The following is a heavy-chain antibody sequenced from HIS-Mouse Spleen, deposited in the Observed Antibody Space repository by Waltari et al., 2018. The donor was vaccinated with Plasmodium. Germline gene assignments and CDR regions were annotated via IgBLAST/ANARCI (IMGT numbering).Heavy chain of an antibody. CDR1: GSTFSSSG. D-gene: IGHD3-3*01. Sequence: QVQLVESGVGAVPPGGSSRLYCSASGSTFSSSGCHWVGQAPSEGLEWVAVMSNDGSNKYYADSEKGRFTSSRDNSENTLYLQMNSLRAEDTAVYYCAKEVLGYYDFWSRPDYWGQGTLVTVSS. CDR2: MSNDGSNK. CDR3: AKEVLGYYDFWSRPDY. V-gene: IGHV3-30*18. J-gene: IGHJ4*02.